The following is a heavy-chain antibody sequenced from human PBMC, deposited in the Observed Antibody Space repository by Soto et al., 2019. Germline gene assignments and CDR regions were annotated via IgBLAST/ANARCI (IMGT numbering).Heavy chain of an antibody. CDR3: GRAYGGTCFDY. D-gene: IGHD2-15*01. V-gene: IGHV4-59*01. CDR1: GGSISSYY. J-gene: IGHJ4*02. CDR2: LYYSGST. Sequence: SETLSLTCTVSGGSISSYYWSWIRQPPGKGLEWIGYLYYSGSTNYNPSLRSRVTISIDTSKNQFSLKLSSVTAADTAVYYCGRAYGGTCFDYGAQGTRLTVS.